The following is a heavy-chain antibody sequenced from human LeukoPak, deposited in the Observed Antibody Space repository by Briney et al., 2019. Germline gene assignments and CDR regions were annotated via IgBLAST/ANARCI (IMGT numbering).Heavy chain of an antibody. Sequence: SGTLSLTCAVSGGSISSTNWWNWVRQPPGKGLEWIGEIYDTGSTNYNPSLQSRVTISVDKSKNHFSLNLSSVTAADTAVYYCARGSGYSPDYWGQGTLVTVSS. J-gene: IGHJ4*02. D-gene: IGHD6-13*01. CDR2: IYDTGST. CDR3: ARGSGYSPDY. CDR1: GGSISSTNW. V-gene: IGHV4-4*02.